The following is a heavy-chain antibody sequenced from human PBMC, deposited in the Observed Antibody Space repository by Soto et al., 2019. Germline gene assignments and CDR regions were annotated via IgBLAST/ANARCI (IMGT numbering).Heavy chain of an antibody. CDR3: VTGPLRDGQNGFES. D-gene: IGHD5-12*01. Sequence: EVQLLESGGGLVEPGESLTLSCAASGFPFSGYAMSWVRQAQGKGLEWVSAIAGNGGNTYYADSVKGRFTISRDNFKNTVDLQMKSLTGEETTRYYCVTGPLRDGQNGFESWRQGTLVTLSS. CDR2: IAGNGGNT. V-gene: IGHV3-23*01. J-gene: IGHJ5*01. CDR1: GFPFSGYA.